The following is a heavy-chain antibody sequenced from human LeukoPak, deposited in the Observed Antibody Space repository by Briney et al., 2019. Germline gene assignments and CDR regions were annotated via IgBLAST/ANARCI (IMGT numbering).Heavy chain of an antibody. Sequence: ASVKVSCKASGYTFTSYGISWGRQAPGQGLEWMGWISAYNGNTNYAQKLQGRVTMTTDTSTSTAYMELRSLRSDDTAVYYCAREGGVVFGVVTLDARFGPWGQGTLVTVSP. CDR1: GYTFTSYG. V-gene: IGHV1-18*01. J-gene: IGHJ5*02. CDR3: AREGGVVFGVVTLDARFGP. CDR2: ISAYNGNT. D-gene: IGHD3-3*01.